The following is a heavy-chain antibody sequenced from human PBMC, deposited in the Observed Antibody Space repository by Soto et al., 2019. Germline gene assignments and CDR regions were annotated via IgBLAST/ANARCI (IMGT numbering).Heavy chain of an antibody. CDR2: IDPSDSQT. CDR1: GYSFAGYW. CDR3: ARQIHDSDPGPTFQYYFDP. V-gene: IGHV5-10-1*01. Sequence: PGESLKISCKGSGYSFAGYWITWVRQKPGKGLEWMGRIDPSDSQTYYSPSFRGHVTISATKSITTVFLQWSSLRASDTAMYYCARQIHDSDPGPTFQYYFDPWGQGTPVTVSS. J-gene: IGHJ4*02. D-gene: IGHD1-26*01.